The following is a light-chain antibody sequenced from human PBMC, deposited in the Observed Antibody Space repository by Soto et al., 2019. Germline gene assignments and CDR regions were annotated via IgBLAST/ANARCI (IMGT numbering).Light chain of an antibody. CDR3: AAWDDSLSGYV. CDR1: SSNIGTKS. CDR2: SNT. J-gene: IGLJ1*01. Sequence: QPVLTQPPSASGTPGQRVSISCSGGSSNIGTKSVNWYQQLPGAAPKLLIFSNTQRPSGVPDRFSGSKSGTSASLAISGLQSEDEGDYYCAAWDDSLSGYVFGTGTKVTVL. V-gene: IGLV1-44*01.